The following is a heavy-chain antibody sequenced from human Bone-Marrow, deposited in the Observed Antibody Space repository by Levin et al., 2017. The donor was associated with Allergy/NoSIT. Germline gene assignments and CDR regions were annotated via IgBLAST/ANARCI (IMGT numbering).Heavy chain of an antibody. CDR1: GFTFSSYG. CDR3: AKVEDYGDYLWDYYYYGMDV. Sequence: TGGSLRLSCAASGFTFSSYGMHWVRQAPGKGLEWVAVISYDGSNKYYADSVKGRFTISRDNSKNTLYLQMNSLRAEDTAVYYCAKVEDYGDYLWDYYYYGMDVWGQGTTVTVSS. V-gene: IGHV3-30*18. CDR2: ISYDGSNK. D-gene: IGHD4-17*01. J-gene: IGHJ6*02.